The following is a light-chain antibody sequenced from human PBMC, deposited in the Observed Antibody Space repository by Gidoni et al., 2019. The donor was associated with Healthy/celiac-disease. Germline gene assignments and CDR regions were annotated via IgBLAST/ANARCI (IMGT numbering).Light chain of an antibody. J-gene: IGKJ1*01. CDR2: DAS. V-gene: IGKV1-5*01. Sequence: DIQLTQSPSTLSASVGDRVTITCRASQSISSWLAWYQQKPGKAPKLLIYDASSLESGVPSRCSGSGSGTEFTLTISSLQPDDFATYYCQQYNSDWTFGQGTKVEIK. CDR1: QSISSW. CDR3: QQYNSDWT.